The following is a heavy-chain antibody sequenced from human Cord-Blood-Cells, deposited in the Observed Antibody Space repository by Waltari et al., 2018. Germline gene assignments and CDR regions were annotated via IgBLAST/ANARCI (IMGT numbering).Heavy chain of an antibody. J-gene: IGHJ6*02. Sequence: QVQLVQSGAEVKKPGSSVKVSCKASGGTFSSYAISWVRQAPGQGLEWMGGVNPICGTANYAQEVQGRVTITADESTSTAYMELSSLRSEDTAVYYCARAQVVVVPAAIFHYYYGMDVWGQGTTVTVSS. CDR2: VNPICGTA. CDR1: GGTFSSYA. V-gene: IGHV1-69*12. CDR3: ARAQVVVVPAAIFHYYYGMDV. D-gene: IGHD2-2*01.